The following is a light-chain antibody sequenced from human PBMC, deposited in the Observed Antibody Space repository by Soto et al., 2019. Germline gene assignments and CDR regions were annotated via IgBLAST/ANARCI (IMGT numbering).Light chain of an antibody. J-gene: IGKJ4*01. Sequence: DIQMTQSPSSVSASIGDRVTITCRASQDISSWLAWYQQKPGGAPKLLIYEASTLQTGVPPRFRGRGSGTDFTLTITSLQPEDFGTYYCQQAHSFPLTFGGGTTVDI. CDR1: QDISSW. CDR3: QQAHSFPLT. CDR2: EAS. V-gene: IGKV1-12*01.